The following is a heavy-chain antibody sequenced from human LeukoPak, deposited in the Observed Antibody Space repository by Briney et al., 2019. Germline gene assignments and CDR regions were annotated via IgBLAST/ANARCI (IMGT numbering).Heavy chain of an antibody. D-gene: IGHD6-19*01. V-gene: IGHV3-33*01. CDR2: IWYDGSNK. Sequence: GGSLRLSCAASGFTFSSYGMHWVRQAPGKELEWVAVIWYDGSNKYYADSVKGRFTISRDNSKNTLYLQMNSLRAEDTAVYYCARDYGAIAVAGTVLDYWGQGTLVTVSS. CDR1: GFTFSSYG. CDR3: ARDYGAIAVAGTVLDY. J-gene: IGHJ4*02.